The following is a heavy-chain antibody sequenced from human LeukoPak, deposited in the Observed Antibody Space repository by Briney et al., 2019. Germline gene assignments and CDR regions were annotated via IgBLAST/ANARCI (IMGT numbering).Heavy chain of an antibody. CDR1: GGSLSGYY. D-gene: IGHD3-22*01. Sequence: PSETLSLTCTVYGGSLSGYYWTWIRQPPGKGLEWIGEINHSGRTTYHPSPKSRVTISLDTSKNQFSLKLTSVTAADTAVYYCARGPPLNPGDFDSSGYYYFDYWGQGTLVTVSS. CDR3: ARGPPLNPGDFDSSGYYYFDY. J-gene: IGHJ4*02. CDR2: INHSGRT. V-gene: IGHV4-34*01.